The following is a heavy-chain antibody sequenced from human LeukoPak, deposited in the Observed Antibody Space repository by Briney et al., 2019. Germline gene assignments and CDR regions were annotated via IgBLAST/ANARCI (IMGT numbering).Heavy chain of an antibody. J-gene: IGHJ3*02. CDR3: ARESDFWSGYYSHGAFDI. V-gene: IGHV3-7*01. D-gene: IGHD3-3*01. CDR1: GFTFSAYW. CDR2: IKTDGSDK. Sequence: GGSLRLSCAASGFTFSAYWMSWVRQVPGKGLEWVANIKTDGSDKYYADSVKGRFTISRDNSKNTLYLQMNSLRAEDTAVYYCARESDFWSGYYSHGAFDIWGQGTMVTVSS.